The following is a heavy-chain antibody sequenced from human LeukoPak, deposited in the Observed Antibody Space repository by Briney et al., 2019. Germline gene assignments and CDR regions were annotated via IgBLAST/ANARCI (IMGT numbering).Heavy chain of an antibody. CDR2: IDPSDSYT. CDR3: ARHGGGNYGSGSYLFDY. J-gene: IGHJ4*02. V-gene: IGHV5-10-1*01. Sequence: KPGESLRISCKGSGYSFTSYWISWVRQMPGKGLEWMGRIDPSDSYTNYSPSFQGHVTISADKSITTAYLQWSSLKASDTAMYYCARHGGGNYGSGSYLFDYWGQGTLVTVSS. D-gene: IGHD3-10*01. CDR1: GYSFTSYW.